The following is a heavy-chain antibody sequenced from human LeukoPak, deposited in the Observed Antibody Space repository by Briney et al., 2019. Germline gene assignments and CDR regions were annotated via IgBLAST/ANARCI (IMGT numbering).Heavy chain of an antibody. J-gene: IGHJ4*02. CDR2: ISDSGGRT. Sequence: GGSLRLSCAVSGITLGNYSMSWVRQAPGKGLEWVAGISDSGGRTNYADSVKGRFTISRDNPKNTLYLQMNSLRAEDTAVYFCAKRGVVIRVILVGFHKEAYYFDSWGQGALVTVSS. V-gene: IGHV3-23*01. CDR3: AKRGVVIRVILVGFHKEAYYFDS. CDR1: GITLGNYS. D-gene: IGHD3-22*01.